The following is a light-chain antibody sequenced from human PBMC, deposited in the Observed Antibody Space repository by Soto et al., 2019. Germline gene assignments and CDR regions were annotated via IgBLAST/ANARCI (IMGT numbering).Light chain of an antibody. CDR1: SSDVGGYNY. V-gene: IGLV2-14*01. CDR2: EVS. Sequence: QSALTQPAPVSGSPGQSITISCTGTSSDVGGYNYVSWYQQHPGKAPKLMIYEVSNRPLGVSNRFSGSKSGNTASLTISGLQAEDEADYFCSSYTSSSTLFGTGTKVTVL. CDR3: SSYTSSSTL. J-gene: IGLJ1*01.